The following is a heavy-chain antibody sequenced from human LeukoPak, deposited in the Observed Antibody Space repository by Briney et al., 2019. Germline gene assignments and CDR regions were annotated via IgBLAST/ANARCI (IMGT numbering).Heavy chain of an antibody. D-gene: IGHD6-19*01. Sequence: ASVKVSCKASGFTFTSSAVQWVRQARGQRLEWIGWIVVGSGNTNYAQKFQERVTITRDMSTSTAYMELSSLRSEDTAVYYCANVPHLIAVADDAFDIWGQGTMVTVSS. J-gene: IGHJ3*02. CDR2: IVVGSGNT. V-gene: IGHV1-58*01. CDR3: ANVPHLIAVADDAFDI. CDR1: GFTFTSSA.